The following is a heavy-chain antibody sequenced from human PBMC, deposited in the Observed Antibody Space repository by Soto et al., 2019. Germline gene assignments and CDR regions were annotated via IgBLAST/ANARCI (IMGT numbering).Heavy chain of an antibody. CDR1: GDSITTDGYS. Sequence: SETLSLTCNVSGDSITTDGYSWSWIRQPPGKGLEWIGYIYHTGTAYYNPSLKSRVTLSVDRSKNQFSLSLSSMTAADTAVYYCAREAWERNSDFRGQATLVTVSS. CDR3: AREAWERNSDF. V-gene: IGHV4-30-2*01. CDR2: IYHTGTA. J-gene: IGHJ4*02. D-gene: IGHD1-26*01.